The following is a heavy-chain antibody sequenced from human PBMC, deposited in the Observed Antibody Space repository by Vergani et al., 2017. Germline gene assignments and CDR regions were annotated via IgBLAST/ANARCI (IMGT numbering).Heavy chain of an antibody. Sequence: QVQLQESGPGLVKPSQTLSLTCTVSGGSISRGDYYWSWIRQPPGKGLEWIGYIYYSGSTYYNPSLKSRVTISVDTSKNQFSLKLSSVTAADTAVYYCARRMYYYDSSGYGRDYGMDVWGQGTTVTVSS. CDR1: GGSISRGDYY. J-gene: IGHJ6*02. D-gene: IGHD3-22*01. CDR2: IYYSGST. V-gene: IGHV4-30-4*08. CDR3: ARRMYYYDSSGYGRDYGMDV.